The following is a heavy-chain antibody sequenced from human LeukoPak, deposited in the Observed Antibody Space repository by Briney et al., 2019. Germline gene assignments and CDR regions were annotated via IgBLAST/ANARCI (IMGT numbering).Heavy chain of an antibody. CDR2: TYYRSKWYN. CDR3: AREVTGTCAFDI. J-gene: IGHJ3*02. D-gene: IGHD1-7*01. CDR1: GDSVSSNSAA. Sequence: SQTLSLTCAISGDSVSSNSAAWSWIRQSPSRGLEWLGRTYYRSKWYNEYAVSVKSRITINPDTSKHQFSLQLNSVTPEDTAVYYCAREVTGTCAFDIWGQGTMVTVSS. V-gene: IGHV6-1*01.